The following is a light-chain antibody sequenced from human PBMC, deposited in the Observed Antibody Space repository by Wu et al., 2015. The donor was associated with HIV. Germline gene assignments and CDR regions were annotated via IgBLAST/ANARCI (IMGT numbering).Light chain of an antibody. CDR3: QQLYSYPPGS. CDR2: AAS. CDR1: QGISSY. J-gene: IGKJ2*03. Sequence: IQLTQSPSSLSASVGDRVTTTCRASQGISSYLAWYQQKPGKAPKLLIYAASTLQSGVPSRFSGSGSGTDFTLTISSLQPEDFATYYCQQLYSYPPGSFGQGTKLEIK. V-gene: IGKV1-9*01.